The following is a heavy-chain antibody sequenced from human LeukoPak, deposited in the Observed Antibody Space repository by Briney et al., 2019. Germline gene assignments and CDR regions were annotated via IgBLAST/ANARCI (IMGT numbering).Heavy chain of an antibody. CDR2: ISAYNGNT. Sequence: ASVKVSCKASGYSFTTYTIHWVRQAPGQRLEWVGWISAYNGNTNYAQKFQGRVTLTTDTSTSTAYMKLRSLRSDDTAVYYCARDFTYYYESSGYYDYWGQGTLVTVS. D-gene: IGHD3-22*01. CDR1: GYSFTTYT. J-gene: IGHJ4*02. CDR3: ARDFTYYYESSGYYDY. V-gene: IGHV1-18*01.